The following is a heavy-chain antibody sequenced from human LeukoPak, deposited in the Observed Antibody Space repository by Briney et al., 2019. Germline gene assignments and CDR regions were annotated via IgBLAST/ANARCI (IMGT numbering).Heavy chain of an antibody. CDR1: GGTFNIYP. V-gene: IGHV1-69*13. D-gene: IGHD1-7*01. CDR2: IIPIFATA. CDR3: ARDPAPPSRITGTTAVGYFDY. J-gene: IGHJ4*02. Sequence: SVKVSCKASGGTFNIYPISWVRQDPGQGLEWIAAIIPIFATANHAQKFQGRVTSTADESTSTASMEPSSLRAEDTPVYYCARDPAPPSRITGTTAVGYFDYWGQGTLVTASS.